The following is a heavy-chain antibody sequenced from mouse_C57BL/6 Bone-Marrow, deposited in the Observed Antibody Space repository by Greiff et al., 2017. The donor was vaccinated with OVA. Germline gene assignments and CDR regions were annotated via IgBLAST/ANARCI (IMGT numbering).Heavy chain of an antibody. CDR2: INPSSGYT. V-gene: IGHV1-4*01. CDR1: GYNFTSYT. J-gene: IGHJ4*01. CDR3: ARWTFHGCYAMDY. D-gene: IGHD2-2*01. Sequence: QVQLQQSGAELARPGASVKMFCKASGYNFTSYTMHWVKQRPGQGLEWIGYINPSSGYTKYNQKFKDKATLTADKSTSTAYMQLSSLTSDDSAVYYCARWTFHGCYAMDYWGQGTSVTVSS.